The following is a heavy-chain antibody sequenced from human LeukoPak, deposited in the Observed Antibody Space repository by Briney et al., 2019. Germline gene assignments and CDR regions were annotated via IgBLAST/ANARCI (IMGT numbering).Heavy chain of an antibody. CDR2: IIPIFGTA. J-gene: IGHJ4*02. CDR1: GGTFSSYA. Sequence: GSSVKVSCKASGGTFSSYAISWVRQDPGQGLEWMGGIIPIFGTANYAQKFQGRVTITTDESTSTAYMELSSLRSEDTAVYYCARGDSGSYYSYLDYWGQGTLVTVSS. D-gene: IGHD1-26*01. V-gene: IGHV1-69*05. CDR3: ARGDSGSYYSYLDY.